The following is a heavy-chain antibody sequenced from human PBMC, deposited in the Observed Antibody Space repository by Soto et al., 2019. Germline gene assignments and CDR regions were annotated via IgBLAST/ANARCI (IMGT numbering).Heavy chain of an antibody. Sequence: QLHLVESGGGVVQPGRSLRLSCAASGFTFSSYDMHWVRQAPGKGLEWVAIIWYDGSNKYYADSVKGRFTISRDNSKNTLYLQMTSLRVEDTAVYYCATLHSGYLDFWGQGTLVTVSS. V-gene: IGHV3-33*01. D-gene: IGHD1-26*01. CDR3: ATLHSGYLDF. CDR2: IWYDGSNK. CDR1: GFTFSSYD. J-gene: IGHJ4*02.